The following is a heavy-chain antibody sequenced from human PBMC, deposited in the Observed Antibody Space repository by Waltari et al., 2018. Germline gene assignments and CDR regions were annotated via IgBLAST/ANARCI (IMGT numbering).Heavy chain of an antibody. Sequence: QVQLQESGPGLVTPSQTLSLTCTVSGGSVSTDGYLRSGFRQPAGKGLEWIGRRYTPGSTDSNPSFKSRITISFDTSNNQFSLKLTSVTAADTAVYYCAYIMSGQFIPSADWGQGTLVIVSS. D-gene: IGHD3-10*01. CDR1: GGSVSTDGYL. CDR2: RYTPGST. J-gene: IGHJ4*02. V-gene: IGHV4-61*02. CDR3: AYIMSGQFIPSAD.